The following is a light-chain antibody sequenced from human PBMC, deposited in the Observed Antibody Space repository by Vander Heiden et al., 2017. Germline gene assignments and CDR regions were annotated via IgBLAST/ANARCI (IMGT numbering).Light chain of an antibody. CDR2: DVS. V-gene: IGLV2-11*01. CDR3: CSYAGSNTYV. J-gene: IGLJ1*01. Sequence: QSALTQPRSVSGSPGQSVTISCTGTSSDVGGYNYVSWYQQPPGKAPKVMIYDVSKRPSVVPDRFSGSKSGNTASLTISGLQADDEADYYCCSYAGSNTYVFGTGTKVTVL. CDR1: SSDVGGYNY.